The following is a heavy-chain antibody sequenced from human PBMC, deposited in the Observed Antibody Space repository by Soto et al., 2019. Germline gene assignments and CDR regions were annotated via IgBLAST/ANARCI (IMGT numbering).Heavy chain of an antibody. D-gene: IGHD2-2*01. CDR2: IIPIFGTA. J-gene: IGHJ6*02. Sequence: QVQLVQSGAEVKKPGSSVKVSCKASGGTFSSYAISWVRQAPGQGLEWMGGIIPIFGTANYAQKFQGRVTITAEESTSAAYMELSSLRSEDTAVYYCAENQLSPSYYYYGMDVWGQGTTVTVSS. V-gene: IGHV1-69*12. CDR3: AENQLSPSYYYYGMDV. CDR1: GGTFSSYA.